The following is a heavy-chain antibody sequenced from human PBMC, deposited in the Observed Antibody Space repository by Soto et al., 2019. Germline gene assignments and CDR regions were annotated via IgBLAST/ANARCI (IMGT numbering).Heavy chain of an antibody. V-gene: IGHV3-21*01. J-gene: IGHJ4*02. CDR2: ISSSSSYI. CDR1: GFSFSSYS. D-gene: IGHD4-17*01. Sequence: GGSLRLSCAASGFSFSSYSMNWVRQAPGKGLEWVSSISSSSSYIYYADSVKGRFTISRDNAKNSLYLQMNSLRAEDTAVYYCARDRSYGGFDYWGQGTLVTVSS. CDR3: ARDRSYGGFDY.